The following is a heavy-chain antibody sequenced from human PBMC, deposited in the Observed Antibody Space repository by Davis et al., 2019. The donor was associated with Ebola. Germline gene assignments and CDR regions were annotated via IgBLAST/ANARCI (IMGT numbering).Heavy chain of an antibody. CDR2: ISSSSSTI. CDR1: GFTFSSYS. D-gene: IGHD6-13*01. J-gene: IGHJ4*02. CDR3: ARDLIAAAGTGDY. V-gene: IGHV3-48*02. Sequence: GESLKISCAASGFTFSSYSMNWVRQAPGKGLEWVSYISSSSSTIYYADSVKGRFTISRDNAKNSLYLQMNSLRDEDTAVYYCARDLIAAAGTGDYWGQGTLVTVSS.